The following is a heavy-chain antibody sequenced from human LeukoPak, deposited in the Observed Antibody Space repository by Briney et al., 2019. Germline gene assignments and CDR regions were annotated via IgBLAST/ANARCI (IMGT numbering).Heavy chain of an antibody. CDR2: IIGSGGST. CDR1: GFTFSSYA. D-gene: IGHD6-19*01. Sequence: PGGSLRLSCAASGFTFSSYAMSWVRQAPGKGLEWVSAIIGSGGSTSYADSVKGRFTISRENSKNTLYLQMNSLRAEDTAVYYCAKDLEQWLFYYFDYWGQGTLVTVSS. J-gene: IGHJ4*02. CDR3: AKDLEQWLFYYFDY. V-gene: IGHV3-23*01.